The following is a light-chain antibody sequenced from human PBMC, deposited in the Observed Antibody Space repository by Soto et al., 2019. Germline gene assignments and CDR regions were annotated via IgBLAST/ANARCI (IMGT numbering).Light chain of an antibody. V-gene: IGKV3-15*01. CDR1: QSVSSL. CDR2: GAS. J-gene: IGKJ4*01. CDR3: QQYQNWPLT. Sequence: EIVMTQSPATLPVSPGERATLSCRASQSVSSLLAWYKRKPGQAPRLIIYGASTRATGIPARFSGSGSGTEFTLTISSLQSEDFAVYYCQQYQNWPLTFGGGTKVEIK.